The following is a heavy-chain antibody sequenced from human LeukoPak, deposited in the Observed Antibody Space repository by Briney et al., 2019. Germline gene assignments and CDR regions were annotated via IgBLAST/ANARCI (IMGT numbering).Heavy chain of an antibody. J-gene: IGHJ4*02. CDR2: IYYSGST. CDR1: GGSISSYY. Sequence: SETLSLTCTVSGGSISSYYWSWIRQPPGKGLEWIGYIYYSGSTNYNPSLKSRVTISVDTSKNQFSLKLSSVTAADMAVYYCARAVRDSSSWVDYWGQGTLVTVSS. D-gene: IGHD6-13*01. V-gene: IGHV4-59*01. CDR3: ARAVRDSSSWVDY.